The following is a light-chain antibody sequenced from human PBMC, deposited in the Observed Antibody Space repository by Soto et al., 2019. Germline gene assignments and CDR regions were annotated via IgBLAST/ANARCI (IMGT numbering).Light chain of an antibody. Sequence: QSVLTQAASVSGSLGQSITMFCTGTSNDVGGYDYVSWYQQHPGKAPKLIIYEVSNRPSGISNRFSGSKSANTASLTISGLQAEDEAEYYCSSFTGSTTWVFGGGTKLTVL. V-gene: IGLV2-14*01. CDR1: SNDVGGYDY. J-gene: IGLJ3*02. CDR3: SSFTGSTTWV. CDR2: EVS.